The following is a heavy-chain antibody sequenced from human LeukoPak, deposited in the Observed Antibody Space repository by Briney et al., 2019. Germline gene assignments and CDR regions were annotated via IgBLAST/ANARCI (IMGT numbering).Heavy chain of an antibody. CDR2: IYYSGRT. CDR1: GGSINSGGYY. Sequence: SHTMSLNCTVSGGSINSGGYYWIWIRQRPGKDLEWFGYIYYSGRTYYNPSLKSRVTISVDTSKNQFSLKLSSVTAADTAVYYCARDDGGKFDAFDIWGQGTMVTVSS. CDR3: ARDDGGKFDAFDI. V-gene: IGHV4-31*03. D-gene: IGHD4-23*01. J-gene: IGHJ3*02.